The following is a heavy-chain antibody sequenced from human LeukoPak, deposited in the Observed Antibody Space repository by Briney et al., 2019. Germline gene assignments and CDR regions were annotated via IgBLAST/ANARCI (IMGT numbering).Heavy chain of an antibody. CDR2: IYSGGST. J-gene: IGHJ4*02. CDR3: ARVDTMVRGVIDYYFDY. D-gene: IGHD3-10*01. Sequence: GGPLRLSCAASGFTVSSNYMSWVRQAPGKGLEWVSVIYSGGSTYYADSVKGRFTISRDNSKNTLYLQMNSLRAEDTAVYYCARVDTMVRGVIDYYFDYWGQGTLVTVSS. V-gene: IGHV3-53*01. CDR1: GFTVSSNY.